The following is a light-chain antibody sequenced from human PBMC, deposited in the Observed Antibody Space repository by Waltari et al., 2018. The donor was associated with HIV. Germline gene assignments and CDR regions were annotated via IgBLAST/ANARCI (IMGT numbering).Light chain of an antibody. Sequence: QSALTQPASVSGSPGQSIPISCTGPSSDVGSYNLVSWYQQHPGKAPKLMIYEVSKRPSGVSNRFSGSKSGNTASLTISGLQAEDEADYYCCSYAGSNTWVFGGGTKLTVL. CDR3: CSYAGSNTWV. J-gene: IGLJ3*02. CDR1: SSDVGSYNL. CDR2: EVS. V-gene: IGLV2-23*02.